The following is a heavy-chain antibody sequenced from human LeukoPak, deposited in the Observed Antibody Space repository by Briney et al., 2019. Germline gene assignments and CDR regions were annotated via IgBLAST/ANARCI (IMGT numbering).Heavy chain of an antibody. CDR2: ISGSGGST. V-gene: IGHV3-23*01. J-gene: IGHJ6*02. D-gene: IGHD2/OR15-2a*01. Sequence: GGSLRLSCAASGFTFSSYAMSWVRQAPGKGLEWVSAISGSGGSTYYADSVKGRFTISRDNSKNTLYLQMNSLRAQDTAVYYCAKAPLSNYYYYYGMDVWGQGTTVTVSS. CDR1: GFTFSSYA. CDR3: AKAPLSNYYYYYGMDV.